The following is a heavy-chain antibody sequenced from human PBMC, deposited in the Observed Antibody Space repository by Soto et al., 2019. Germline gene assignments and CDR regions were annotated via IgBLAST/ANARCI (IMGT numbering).Heavy chain of an antibody. D-gene: IGHD4-17*01. CDR3: AREDDYAVSWGY. CDR2: INNSNGKA. CDR1: GYTFTTYD. V-gene: IGHV1-18*01. J-gene: IGHJ4*02. Sequence: ASVKVSCKTSGYTFTTYDINWMRQSPGQGLEWMGWINNSNGKAIYAQKFQGRVTMTTDTSASTAYMELRSLTSDDTAVYYCAREDDYAVSWGYWGQGGSVTVSS.